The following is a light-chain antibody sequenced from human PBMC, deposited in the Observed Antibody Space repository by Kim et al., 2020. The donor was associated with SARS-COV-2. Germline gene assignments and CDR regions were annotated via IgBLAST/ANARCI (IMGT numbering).Light chain of an antibody. CDR1: GSDIGSNNF. Sequence: QSALTQPASVSGSPGQSITISCTATGSDIGSNNFVSWYQQHPNKAPKLLIYEVNDRPSGVSNRFSGSKSANTASLTISGLQAEDEAFYYCSSYTSSPTSWVFGGGTKVTVL. J-gene: IGLJ3*02. V-gene: IGLV2-14*01. CDR2: EVN. CDR3: SSYTSSPTSWV.